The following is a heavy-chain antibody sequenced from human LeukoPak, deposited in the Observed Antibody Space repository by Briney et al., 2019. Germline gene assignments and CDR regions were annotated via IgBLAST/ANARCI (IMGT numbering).Heavy chain of an antibody. D-gene: IGHD3-10*01. Sequence: SETLSLTCTVSGGSISSSSYYWAWIRQPPGKGLEWIGSIYYSGSTYYNPSLKSRVSISVDTSKNQFSLKLSSVTAADTAVYYCAREVYYGSGSYLDYWGQGTLVTVSS. CDR3: AREVYYGSGSYLDY. CDR1: GGSISSSSYY. V-gene: IGHV4-39*07. J-gene: IGHJ4*02. CDR2: IYYSGST.